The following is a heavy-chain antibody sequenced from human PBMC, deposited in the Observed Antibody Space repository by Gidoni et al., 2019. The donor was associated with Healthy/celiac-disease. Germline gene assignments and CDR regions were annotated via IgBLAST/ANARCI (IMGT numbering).Heavy chain of an antibody. CDR2: IKHSGST. D-gene: IGHD2-2*01. CDR3: ARAPRRRVVVVPAAMGNWFDP. J-gene: IGHJ5*02. V-gene: IGHV4-34*01. CDR1: GGSFSGYS. Sequence: QVQLQQWGAGLLKPSETLSLTCAVYGGSFSGYSWRWLRQPPGKGLEWIGEIKHSGSTNYNPSRKSQGTISVDTSKNQFSLKLSSVTAADTAVYYCARAPRRRVVVVPAAMGNWFDPWGQGTLVTVSS.